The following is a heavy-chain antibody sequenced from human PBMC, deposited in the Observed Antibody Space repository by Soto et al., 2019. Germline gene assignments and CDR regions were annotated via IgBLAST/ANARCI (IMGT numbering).Heavy chain of an antibody. Sequence: QVQLVQSGAEVKKPGSSVKVSCKASGGTFSSYTISWVRQAPGQGLEWMGRIIPILGIANYAQKFQGRVTITADKSTSTAYMELSSLRSEDTAVYYCAREDYGDNNWLDPWGQGTLVTVSS. CDR3: AREDYGDNNWLDP. J-gene: IGHJ5*02. CDR1: GGTFSSYT. CDR2: IIPILGIA. D-gene: IGHD4-17*01. V-gene: IGHV1-69*08.